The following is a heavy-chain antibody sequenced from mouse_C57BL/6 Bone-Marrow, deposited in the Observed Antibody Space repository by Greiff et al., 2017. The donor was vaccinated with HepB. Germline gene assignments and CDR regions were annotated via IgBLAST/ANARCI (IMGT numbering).Heavy chain of an antibody. CDR1: GYTFTSYW. CDR2: IDPSDSYI. CDR3: ARRASLLSWFAY. D-gene: IGHD3-1*01. V-gene: IGHV1-50*01. Sequence: VQLKESGAEFVKPGASVKLSCKASGYTFTSYWMQWVKQRPGQGLEWIGEIDPSDSYINYNQKFKGKATLTVDTSSSTAYMQLSSLTSEDSAVYYGARRASLLSWFAYWGQGTLVTVSA. J-gene: IGHJ3*01.